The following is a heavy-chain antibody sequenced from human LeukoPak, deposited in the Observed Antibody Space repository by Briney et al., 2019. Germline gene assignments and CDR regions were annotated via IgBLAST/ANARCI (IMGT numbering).Heavy chain of an antibody. CDR1: GFTFSSYA. V-gene: IGHV3-64*01. CDR2: ISSNGGST. Sequence: PGGSLRLSCAASGFTFSSYAMHWVRQASGKGLEYVSAISSNGGSTYYANSVKGRFTISRDNSKNTLYLQMGSLRAEDMAVYYCARAGGSYDFWSGYYPYWGQGTLVTVSS. CDR3: ARAGGSYDFWSGYYPY. J-gene: IGHJ4*02. D-gene: IGHD3-3*01.